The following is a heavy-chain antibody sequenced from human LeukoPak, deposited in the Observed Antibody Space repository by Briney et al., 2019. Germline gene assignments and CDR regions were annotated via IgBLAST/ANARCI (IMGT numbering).Heavy chain of an antibody. V-gene: IGHV3-21*01. Sequence: GGSLRLSCTTFGFAFSSYSMNWVRQAPGKGLEWVSSISSSSTYIYYADSVKGRFTISRDSAKNSLYLQMNSLRAEDTALYYCATSAVPSNFYYYAMDVWGQGTTVTVSS. CDR2: ISSSSTYI. CDR3: ATSAVPSNFYYYAMDV. CDR1: GFAFSSYS. J-gene: IGHJ6*02.